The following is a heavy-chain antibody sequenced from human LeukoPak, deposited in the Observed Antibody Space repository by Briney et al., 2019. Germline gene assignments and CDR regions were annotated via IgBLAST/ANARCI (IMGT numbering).Heavy chain of an antibody. J-gene: IGHJ4*02. V-gene: IGHV3-30-3*01. CDR3: ASLYASGLFKVDY. CDR1: GFTFSSYA. Sequence: GGSLRLSCAASGFTFSSYAMHWVRQAPGKGLEWVAVISYDGSNKYYADSVKGRFTISRDNSKNTLYLQMNSLRAEDTAVYYCASLYASGLFKVDYWGQGTLVTVSS. D-gene: IGHD2/OR15-2a*01. CDR2: ISYDGSNK.